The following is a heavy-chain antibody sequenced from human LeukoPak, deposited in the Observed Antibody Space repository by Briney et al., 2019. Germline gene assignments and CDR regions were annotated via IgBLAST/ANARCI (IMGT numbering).Heavy chain of an antibody. CDR2: ISGSGGST. CDR1: GFTFNSYA. V-gene: IGHV3-23*01. D-gene: IGHD2-21*02. CDR3: AKDASGDLSSFDY. J-gene: IGHJ4*02. Sequence: PGGSLSLSFVASGFTFNSYAMSWVRQAPGKGLEWVSGISGSGGSTYHADSVRGRLTVSRDNSKNTLYLQMNSLRAEDTAVYYCAKDASGDLSSFDYWGQGTLVTVSS.